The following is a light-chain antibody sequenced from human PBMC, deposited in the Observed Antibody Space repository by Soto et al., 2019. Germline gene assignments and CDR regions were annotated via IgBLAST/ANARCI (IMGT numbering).Light chain of an antibody. J-gene: IGLJ3*02. Sequence: QSVLTQSPSASASLGASVKLTCTLSSGHSSYVIAWHQQQPEKGPRFLMKVNSDGSHNKGDGIPDRFSGSSSGAERYLTISXXXXXXXXDYYCQTWGTYTQRMFGGGTKL. CDR1: SGHSSYV. CDR2: VNSDGSH. V-gene: IGLV4-69*01. CDR3: QTWGTYTQRM.